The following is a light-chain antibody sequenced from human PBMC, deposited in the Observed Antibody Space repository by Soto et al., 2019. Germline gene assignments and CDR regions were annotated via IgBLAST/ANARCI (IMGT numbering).Light chain of an antibody. Sequence: DIQMTQSPSTLPASVGDRVTSSCRASQSISNGLAWYQQKPGTAPKLLIYHASTLESGVPSRFSGSGSGTEFTLTISSLQPDDFATYYCQQYMSYSFGQGTKVDI. V-gene: IGKV1-5*01. CDR2: HAS. CDR3: QQYMSYS. CDR1: QSISNG. J-gene: IGKJ1*01.